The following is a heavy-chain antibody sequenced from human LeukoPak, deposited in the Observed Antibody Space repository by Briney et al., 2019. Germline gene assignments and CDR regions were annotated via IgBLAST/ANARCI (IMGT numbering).Heavy chain of an antibody. D-gene: IGHD1-1*01. V-gene: IGHV1-69-2*01. J-gene: IGHJ4*02. Sequence: GASVKVSCKASGYTFTDYYMHWVQQAPGKGLAWMGRVDPEDGETIYAEKFQGRVTITADTSTDTAYMELSSLRSEDTAVYYCATVGPELDYMVDWGQGTLVTVSS. CDR3: ATVGPELDYMVD. CDR2: VDPEDGET. CDR1: GYTFTDYY.